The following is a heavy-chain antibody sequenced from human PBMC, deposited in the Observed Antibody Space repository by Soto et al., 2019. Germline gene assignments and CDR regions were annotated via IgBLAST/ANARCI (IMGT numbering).Heavy chain of an antibody. J-gene: IGHJ4*02. V-gene: IGHV3-23*01. Sequence: GGPLRLSCAASGFTFSSYAMSWVRQAPGKGLEWVSAISGSGGSTYYADSVKGRFTISRDNSKNTLYLQMNSLRAEDTAVYYCAKVGVVVPAARSYFDYWGQGTLVTVSS. CDR1: GFTFSSYA. CDR3: AKVGVVVPAARSYFDY. CDR2: ISGSGGST. D-gene: IGHD2-2*01.